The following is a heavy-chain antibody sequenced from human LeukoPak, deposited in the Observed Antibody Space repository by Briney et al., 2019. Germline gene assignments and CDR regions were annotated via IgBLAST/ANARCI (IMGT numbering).Heavy chain of an antibody. CDR3: AKDIVVVVAATLCAFDI. CDR2: ISGSGGST. V-gene: IGHV3-23*01. Sequence: GGSLRLSCTVSGFTVSSNSMNWVRQAPGKGLEWVSAISGSGGSTYYADSVKGRFTISRDNSKNTLYLQMNSLRAKDTAVYYCAKDIVVVVAATLCAFDIWGQGTMVTVSS. D-gene: IGHD2-15*01. CDR1: GFTVSSNS. J-gene: IGHJ3*02.